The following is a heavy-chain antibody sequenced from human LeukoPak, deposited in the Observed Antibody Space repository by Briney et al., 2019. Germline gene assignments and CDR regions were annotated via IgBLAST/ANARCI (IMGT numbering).Heavy chain of an antibody. D-gene: IGHD3-22*01. CDR1: GGSISSYY. Sequence: SETLSLTCTVSGGSISSYYWSWIRQPPGKGLEWIGEINHSGSTNYNPSLKSRVTISVDTSKNQFSLKLSSVTAADTAVYYCARHVWYDSSGGNWFDPWGQGTLVTVSS. CDR3: ARHVWYDSSGGNWFDP. J-gene: IGHJ5*02. V-gene: IGHV4-34*01. CDR2: INHSGST.